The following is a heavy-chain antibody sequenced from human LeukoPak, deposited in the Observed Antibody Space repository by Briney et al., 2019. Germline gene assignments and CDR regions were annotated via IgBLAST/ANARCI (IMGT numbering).Heavy chain of an antibody. Sequence: GGSLRPSCAASGFTFSSYSMNWVRQAPGKGLEWVSSISSSSSYIYYADSVKGRFTISRDNAKNSLYLQMNRLRAEDTAVYYCARASYYDILNFDYWGQGTLVTVSS. CDR3: ARASYYDILNFDY. D-gene: IGHD3-9*01. CDR2: ISSSSSYI. J-gene: IGHJ4*02. CDR1: GFTFSSYS. V-gene: IGHV3-21*01.